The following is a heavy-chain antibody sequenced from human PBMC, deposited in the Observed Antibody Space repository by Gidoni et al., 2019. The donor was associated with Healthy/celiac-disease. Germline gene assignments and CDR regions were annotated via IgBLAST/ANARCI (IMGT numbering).Heavy chain of an antibody. J-gene: IGHJ4*02. D-gene: IGHD6-13*01. CDR3: ARSGYSSSWPFDY. Sequence: EVQLVESGGGLIQPGGSLRLSCAASGFTVSSNYMSWVRQAPGKGLEWVSVIYSGGSTYYADSVKGRFTISRDNSKNTLYLQMNSLRAEDTAVYYCARSGYSSSWPFDYWGQGTLVTVSS. V-gene: IGHV3-53*01. CDR2: IYSGGST. CDR1: GFTVSSNY.